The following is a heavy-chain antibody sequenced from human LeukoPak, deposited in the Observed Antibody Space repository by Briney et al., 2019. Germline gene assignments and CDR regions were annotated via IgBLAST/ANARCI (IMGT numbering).Heavy chain of an antibody. Sequence: PGGSLRLSCIASGFTFGVDGMSWFRQAPGKGLEWVAFIRSKSYGGTSEYTASVRGRFTVSRDDSKSIAYLQMESLKTEDTAVYYCSRGFWRFGLDFWGQGTPVTVSS. CDR2: IRSKSYGGTS. J-gene: IGHJ4*02. V-gene: IGHV3-49*01. CDR1: GFTFGVDG. D-gene: IGHD3-10*01. CDR3: SRGFWRFGLDF.